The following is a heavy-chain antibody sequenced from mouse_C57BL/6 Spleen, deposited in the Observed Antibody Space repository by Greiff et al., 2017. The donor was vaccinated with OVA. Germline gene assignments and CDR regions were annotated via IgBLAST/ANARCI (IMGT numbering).Heavy chain of an antibody. D-gene: IGHD2-5*01. Sequence: VKLQESGAELVRPGTSVKMSCKASGYTFTNYWIGWAKQRPGHGLEWIGDIYPGGGYTNYNEKFKGKATLTADKSSSTAYMQFSSLTSEDSAIYYCARYSNVYAMDYWGQGTSVTVSS. J-gene: IGHJ4*01. CDR2: IYPGGGYT. CDR1: GYTFTNYW. CDR3: ARYSNVYAMDY. V-gene: IGHV1-63*01.